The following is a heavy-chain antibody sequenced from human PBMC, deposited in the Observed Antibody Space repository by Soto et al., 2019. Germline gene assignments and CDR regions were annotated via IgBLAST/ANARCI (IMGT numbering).Heavy chain of an antibody. CDR3: ARRLKGYYGMDV. CDR2: LNSDGSTT. Sequence: EVQLVESGGGLVQSGGSLRLSCAASGFTFSTYWMHWVRQAPGKGLVWVSRLNSDGSTTNYADSVKGRFTISRDNARDTVYLQMNSLGAEDTAVYYCARRLKGYYGMDVWGQGTTVTVSS. V-gene: IGHV3-74*01. J-gene: IGHJ6*02. CDR1: GFTFSTYW. D-gene: IGHD3-16*01.